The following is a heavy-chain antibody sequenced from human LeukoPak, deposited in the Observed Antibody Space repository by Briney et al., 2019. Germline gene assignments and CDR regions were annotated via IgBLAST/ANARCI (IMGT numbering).Heavy chain of an antibody. CDR1: GDTFSIYG. CDR2: IWYDGSNK. CDR3: VTVYRSSWYDY. Sequence: GGSLRLSCGPSGDTFSIYGMLCVRQAPGKGVEWVAVIWYDGSNKYYADSVKGRFTISRDNSKNTLYLHINRVRAGDTTVYSCVTVYRSSWYDYWGQGTLVTVSS. J-gene: IGHJ4*02. V-gene: IGHV3-33*08. D-gene: IGHD6-13*01.